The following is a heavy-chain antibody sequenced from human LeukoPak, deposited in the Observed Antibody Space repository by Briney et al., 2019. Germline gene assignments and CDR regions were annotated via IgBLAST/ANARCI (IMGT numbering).Heavy chain of an antibody. J-gene: IGHJ4*02. Sequence: SVKVSCKASRVTISIYAISCVRQAPGQGLEWMGGIIPIFGTTIYAQKFQGRVTMAEETSRDTAYMELSSLRSEDTAVYYCATASAVVVVAAPYHFDYWGQGKLVTVSS. CDR3: ATASAVVVVAAPYHFDY. D-gene: IGHD2-15*01. CDR1: RVTISIYA. V-gene: IGHV1-69*06. CDR2: IIPIFGTT.